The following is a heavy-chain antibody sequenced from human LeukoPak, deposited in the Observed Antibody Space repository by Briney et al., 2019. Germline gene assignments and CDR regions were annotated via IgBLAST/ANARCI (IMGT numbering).Heavy chain of an antibody. V-gene: IGHV3-23*01. D-gene: IGHD4-17*01. J-gene: IGHJ4*02. Sequence: GGSLRLSCAASGFTFNNYAMNWVRQAPGKGLEWVSSISGGGETTYYADSAKGRFTISRDNSQNTLYLQMNSLRAEDTAVYYCARGYADYVGYFFFDYWGQGTLVTVSS. CDR2: ISGGGETT. CDR1: GFTFNNYA. CDR3: ARGYADYVGYFFFDY.